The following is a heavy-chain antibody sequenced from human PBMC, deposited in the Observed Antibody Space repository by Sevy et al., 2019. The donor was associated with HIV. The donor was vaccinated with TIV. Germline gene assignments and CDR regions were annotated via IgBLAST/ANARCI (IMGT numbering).Heavy chain of an antibody. V-gene: IGHV4-59*11. D-gene: IGHD1-1*01. CDR1: DGSISSHY. CDR2: IYYSGST. J-gene: IGHJ4*02. CDR3: ARLLRYNPCFDY. Sequence: SETPSLTCTVSDGSISSHYWSWIRQPPGMGVQWIGYIYYSGSTNYNPSLKSRVTMSLDTSKNQFSLKLSSVTAADTAVYYCARLLRYNPCFDYWGQGALVTVSS.